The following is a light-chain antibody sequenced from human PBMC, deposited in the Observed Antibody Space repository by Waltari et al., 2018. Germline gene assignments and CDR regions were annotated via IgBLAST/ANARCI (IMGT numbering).Light chain of an antibody. J-gene: IGKJ1*01. CDR3: RTYERVPGK. Sequence: EIVLTQSPATLSLSPGARATPCYRASQSVGSSLVWYQQKPGQAPRLLIYDVSRRATGIPDRFSGSGYGKDFSLTSSRLEPEDFAVYYCRTYERVPGKFDQATTVEIK. V-gene: IGKV3-20*01. CDR1: QSVGSS. CDR2: DVS.